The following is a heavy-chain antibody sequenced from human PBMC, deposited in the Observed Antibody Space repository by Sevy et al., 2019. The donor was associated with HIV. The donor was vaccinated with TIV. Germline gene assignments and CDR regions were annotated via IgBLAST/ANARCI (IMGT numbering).Heavy chain of an antibody. CDR1: GYSFSNSW. V-gene: IGHV5-51*01. CDR3: ARSGGYGGYEFDY. Sequence: GESLKISCKSSGYSFSNSWVGWVRQMPGKGLEWMGIIYPADSDTRYSPSFQGQVTMSADKSITTAYLQWSSLKATDTAMYYCARSGGYGGYEFDYWGQGTLVTVSS. CDR2: IYPADSDT. D-gene: IGHD5-12*01. J-gene: IGHJ4*02.